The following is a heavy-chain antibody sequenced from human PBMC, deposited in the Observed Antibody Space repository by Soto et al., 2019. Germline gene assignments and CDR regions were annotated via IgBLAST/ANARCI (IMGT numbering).Heavy chain of an antibody. CDR2: IYYSGST. CDR1: GGSISSYY. J-gene: IGHJ6*03. V-gene: IGHV4-59*08. D-gene: IGHD3-9*01. CDR3: ARLEGYFGNYYYYYMDV. Sequence: PSETLSLTCTVSGGSISSYYWSWIRQPPGKGLEWIGYIYYSGSTNYNPSLKSRVTIPVDTSKNQFSLKLSSVTAADTAVYYCARLEGYFGNYYYYYMDVWGKGTTVTVSS.